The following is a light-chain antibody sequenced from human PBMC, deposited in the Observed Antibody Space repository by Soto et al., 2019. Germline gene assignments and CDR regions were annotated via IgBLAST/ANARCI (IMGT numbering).Light chain of an antibody. CDR2: DAS. J-gene: IGKJ5*01. Sequence: IVLTQSPTTLSLWPGETAVLSCRASQSISSSLSWYQQRPGQAPRLLIYDASNRAPGITARFSGSGSGTVFTLTIISLEPEDFSFYYCQQRSSWITFGQGTRLEIE. V-gene: IGKV3-11*01. CDR1: QSISSS. CDR3: QQRSSWIT.